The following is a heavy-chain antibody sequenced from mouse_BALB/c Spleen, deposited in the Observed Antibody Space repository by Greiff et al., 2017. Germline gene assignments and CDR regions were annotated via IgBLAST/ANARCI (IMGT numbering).Heavy chain of an antibody. J-gene: IGHJ4*01. CDR2: INPYNDGT. V-gene: IGHV1-14*01. CDR1: GYTFTSYV. Sequence: QLQQSGPELVKPGASVKMSCKASGYTFTSYVMHWVKQKPGQGLEWIGYINPYNDGTKYNEKFKGKATLTSDKSSSTAYMELSSLTSEDSAVYYCARDYYGSSYVSYYYAMDYWGQGTSVTVSS. D-gene: IGHD1-1*01. CDR3: ARDYYGSSYVSYYYAMDY.